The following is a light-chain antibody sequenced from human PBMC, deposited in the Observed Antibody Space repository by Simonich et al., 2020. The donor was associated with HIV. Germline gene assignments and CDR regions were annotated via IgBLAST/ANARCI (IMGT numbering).Light chain of an antibody. Sequence: QSALTQPASVSGSPGQSITISCTGTSSDVGSYNLVTWYQQHPGKAPKLMIYEGMKRPSGVSTRFSGSKSGNTASLTISGLQAEDEADYYCCSYAGSSTSRVFGGGTKLTVL. CDR3: CSYAGSSTSRV. CDR2: EGM. CDR1: SSDVGSYNL. J-gene: IGLJ3*02. V-gene: IGLV2-23*01.